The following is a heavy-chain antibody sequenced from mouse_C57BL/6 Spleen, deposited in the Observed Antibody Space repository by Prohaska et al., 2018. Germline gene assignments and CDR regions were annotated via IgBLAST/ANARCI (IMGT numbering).Heavy chain of an antibody. CDR2: IDPETGGT. Sequence: GAELVRPGASVTLSCKASGYTFTDYEMHWVKQTPVHGLEWIGAIDPETGGTAYNQKFKGKAILTADKSSSTAYMELRSLTSEDSAVYYCTTVLDYWGQGTTLTVSS. CDR1: GYTFTDYE. CDR3: TTVLDY. J-gene: IGHJ2*01. V-gene: IGHV1-15*01.